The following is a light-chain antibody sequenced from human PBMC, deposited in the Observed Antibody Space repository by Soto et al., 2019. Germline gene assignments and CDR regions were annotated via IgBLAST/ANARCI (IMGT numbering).Light chain of an antibody. Sequence: QSALTQPPSVSGSPGQSVAISCSGSSSDVGSNNRVSWYQQSPGTAPKLMIYDVTNRPSGVPDRFSGSKSGNTASLTISGLQAEDVADYYCSSFTTSSTYVFGTGTKVTVL. CDR1: SSDVGSNNR. V-gene: IGLV2-18*02. CDR2: DVT. J-gene: IGLJ1*01. CDR3: SSFTTSSTYV.